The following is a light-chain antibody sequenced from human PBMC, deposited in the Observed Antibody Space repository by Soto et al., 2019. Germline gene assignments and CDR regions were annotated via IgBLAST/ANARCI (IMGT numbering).Light chain of an antibody. V-gene: IGKV1D-13*01. CDR3: QQFDDYPFT. CDR2: DAS. CDR1: QGISSA. Sequence: AIQLTQSPSSLSAYVGDSVSITFRASQGISSALAWYQQKPWRAPKLLIYDASSLEGGVPSRFSGSRSGTDFTLAVSSLQPEDFATYYCQQFDDYPFTFGPGTKVDIK. J-gene: IGKJ3*01.